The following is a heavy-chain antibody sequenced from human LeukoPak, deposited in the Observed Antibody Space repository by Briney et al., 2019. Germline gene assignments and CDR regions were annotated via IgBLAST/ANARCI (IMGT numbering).Heavy chain of an antibody. Sequence: GGSLRLSCAASGFTFSNYYMNWVRQAPGKGLEWVSSISSGSSYIYYADSLKGRFTISRDNAKNSLYLQMNSLRAEDTAVYFCATGVRGYNSALDYWGQGTLVTVSP. CDR3: ATGVRGYNSALDY. D-gene: IGHD6-19*01. CDR1: GFTFSNYY. J-gene: IGHJ4*02. V-gene: IGHV3-21*01. CDR2: ISSGSSYI.